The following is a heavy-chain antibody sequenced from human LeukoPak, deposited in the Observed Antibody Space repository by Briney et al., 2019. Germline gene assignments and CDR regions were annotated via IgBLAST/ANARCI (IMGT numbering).Heavy chain of an antibody. V-gene: IGHV3-21*01. CDR1: GFTFSSYG. CDR2: ISSSSSYI. CDR3: ARDGLGYCSGGSCYSSAFDI. D-gene: IGHD2-15*01. J-gene: IGHJ3*02. Sequence: GRSLRLSCAASGFTFSSYGMHWVRQAPGKGLEWVSSISSSSSYIYYADSVKGRFTISRDNAKNSLYLQMNSLRAEDTAVYYCARDGLGYCSGGSCYSSAFDIWGQGTMVTVSS.